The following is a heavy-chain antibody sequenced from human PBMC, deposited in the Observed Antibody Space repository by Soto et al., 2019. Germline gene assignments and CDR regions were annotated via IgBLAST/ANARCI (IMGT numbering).Heavy chain of an antibody. CDR1: GFTFSSYS. V-gene: IGHV3-21*01. CDR3: ARHCSGGSCYSEEFQH. CDR2: ISSSSSYI. D-gene: IGHD2-15*01. J-gene: IGHJ1*01. Sequence: EVQLVESGGGLVKPGGSRRLSCAASGFTFSSYSMNWVRQAPGKGLEWVSSISSSSSYIYYADSVKGRFTISRDNAKNSLYLQMNSLRAEDTAVYYCARHCSGGSCYSEEFQHWGQGTLVTVSS.